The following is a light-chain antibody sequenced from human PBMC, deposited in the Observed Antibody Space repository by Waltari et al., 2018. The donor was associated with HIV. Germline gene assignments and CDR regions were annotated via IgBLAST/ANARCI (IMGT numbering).Light chain of an antibody. V-gene: IGLV1-44*01. Sequence: QSVLTQPPSASGTPGQRVTISCSGSSSNIGKNPVNWYQQLPGTAPQLLIYSSNQRPSGVPDRFSGSKSGTSASLAISGLQSSDAGDYYCQSYDGRLSDWVFGGGTRLAVL. CDR2: SSN. CDR1: SSNIGKNP. CDR3: QSYDGRLSDWV. J-gene: IGLJ3*02.